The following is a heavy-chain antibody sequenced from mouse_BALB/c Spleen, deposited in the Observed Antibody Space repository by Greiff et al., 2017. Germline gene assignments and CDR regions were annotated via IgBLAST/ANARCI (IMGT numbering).Heavy chain of an antibody. CDR3: ARDIYYYGGDLTYYLDY. D-gene: IGHD1-1*01. CDR2: IWSGGST. CDR1: GFSLTSYG. J-gene: IGHJ2*01. Sequence: QVQLQQSGPGLVQPSQSLSITCTVSGFSLTSYGVHWVRQSPGKGLEWLGVIWSGGSTDYNAAFIYRLSISKDNYKSQIFFKMNSLQASDTAIYYCARDIYYYGGDLTYYLDYWGQGTTLTVSA. V-gene: IGHV2-2*02.